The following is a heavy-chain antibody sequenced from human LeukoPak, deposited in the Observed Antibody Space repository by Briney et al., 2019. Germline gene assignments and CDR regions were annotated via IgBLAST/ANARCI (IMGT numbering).Heavy chain of an antibody. Sequence: GGSLRLSCSASGFTFSSYAMHRVRQAPGKGLEYVSAISSNGGSTYYADSVKGRFTISRDNSKNTLYLQMSSLRAEDTAVYYCVKDRQEYSSGWYHWFDPWGQGTLVTVSS. CDR1: GFTFSSYA. D-gene: IGHD6-19*01. CDR3: VKDRQEYSSGWYHWFDP. CDR2: ISSNGGST. V-gene: IGHV3-64D*06. J-gene: IGHJ5*02.